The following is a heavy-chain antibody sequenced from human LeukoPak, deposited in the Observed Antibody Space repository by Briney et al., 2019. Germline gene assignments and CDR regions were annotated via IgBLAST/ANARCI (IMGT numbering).Heavy chain of an antibody. D-gene: IGHD6-13*01. CDR2: NHDSGTT. CDR3: ARVYSSSWYWYFDL. V-gene: IGHV4-59*12. Sequence: SETLSLTCTVSGDSMSSYFWSWIRQPPGKGLEWIAYNHDSGTTNYNPSLKSRVTTSIDTSKNQFSLKLSSATAADTAVYYCARVYSSSWYWYFDLWGRGTLVTVSS. CDR1: GDSMSSYF. J-gene: IGHJ2*01.